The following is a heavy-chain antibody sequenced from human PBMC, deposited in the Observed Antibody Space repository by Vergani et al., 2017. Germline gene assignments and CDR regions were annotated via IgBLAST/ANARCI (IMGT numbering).Heavy chain of an antibody. J-gene: IGHJ6*03. Sequence: QLQESGPGLVKPSATLSLTCTVSGGSISSYYWSWIRQPPGKGLEWIGYIYYSGSTNYNPSLKSRVTISVDTSKNQFSLKLSSVTAADTAVYYCARGGIAARPYYYYYYMDVWGKGTTVTVSS. CDR2: IYYSGST. D-gene: IGHD6-6*01. V-gene: IGHV4-59*01. CDR3: ARGGIAARPYYYYYYMDV. CDR1: GGSISSYY.